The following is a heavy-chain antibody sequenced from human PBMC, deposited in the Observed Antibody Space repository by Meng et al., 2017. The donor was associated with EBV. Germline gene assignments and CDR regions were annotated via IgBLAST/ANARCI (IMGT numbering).Heavy chain of an antibody. CDR3: AKSSSSTPGVVDS. Sequence: QELCPGLVKPLCTLSLPCTVSGASVSGGTFHWSWIRQPPGKELQWIGYIYDGGTTIYNPSLKSRVTIFLDTSRNQFSLGLRSVTTADTAVYYCAKSSSSTPGVVDSWGQGTLVTVSS. J-gene: IGHJ4*02. CDR1: GASVSGGTFH. V-gene: IGHV4-61*01. D-gene: IGHD2-2*01. CDR2: IYDGGTT.